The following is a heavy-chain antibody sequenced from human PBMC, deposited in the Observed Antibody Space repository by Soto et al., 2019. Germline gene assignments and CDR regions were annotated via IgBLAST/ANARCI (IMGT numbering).Heavy chain of an antibody. V-gene: IGHV4-30-2*01. J-gene: IGHJ4*02. CDR1: GFYIISGGYS. D-gene: IGHD2-15*01. CDR3: ARGQVVAAQH. Sequence: PSETLSLTCAVSGFYIISGGYSWSWIRQPPGKGLEWIGYIYHSGSTYYNPSLKSRVTISVDRSKNQFSLKLSSVTAADTAVYYCARGQVVAAQHWGQGTLVTVSS. CDR2: IYHSGST.